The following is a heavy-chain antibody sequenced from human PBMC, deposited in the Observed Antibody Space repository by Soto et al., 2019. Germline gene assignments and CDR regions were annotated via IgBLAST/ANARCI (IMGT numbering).Heavy chain of an antibody. V-gene: IGHV1-8*01. CDR3: ARGGREQQMASY. D-gene: IGHD6-13*01. Sequence: ASVKVSCKASGYTFTSYDINWVRQATGQGLEWMGWMNPNSGNTGYAQKFQGRVTMTRNTSISTAYMELSSLRSEDTAVYYCARGGREQQMASYWGQGTLVTVSS. J-gene: IGHJ1*01. CDR1: GYTFTSYD. CDR2: MNPNSGNT.